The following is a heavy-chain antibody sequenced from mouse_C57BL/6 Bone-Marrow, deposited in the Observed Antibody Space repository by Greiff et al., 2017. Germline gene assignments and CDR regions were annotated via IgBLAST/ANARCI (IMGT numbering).Heavy chain of an antibody. CDR1: GYTFTSYG. CDR3: ARGGDDYGGFAY. CDR2: IYPRSGNT. J-gene: IGHJ3*01. D-gene: IGHD2-4*01. V-gene: IGHV1-81*01. Sequence: VQLQQSGAELARPGASVKLSCKASGYTFTSYGISWVKQRTGQGLERIGEIYPRSGNTDYKEKFKGKATLTADKSSSTAYMELRSLTSEDSAVYFCARGGDDYGGFAYWGQGTLVTVSA.